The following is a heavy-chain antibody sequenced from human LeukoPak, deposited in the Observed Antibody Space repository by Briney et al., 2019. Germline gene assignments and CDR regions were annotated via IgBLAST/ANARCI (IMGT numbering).Heavy chain of an antibody. CDR3: ARGSSGTSPPFYYYYYYMDV. V-gene: IGHV1-8*01. J-gene: IGHJ6*03. D-gene: IGHD2-2*01. CDR2: MNPNSGNT. Sequence: ASVKVSCKASGYTFTSYDINWVRRATGQGLEWMGWMNPNSGNTGYAQKFQGRVTMTRNTSISTAYTELSSMRSEDTAVYYCARGSSGTSPPFYYYYYYMDVWGKGTTVTVSS. CDR1: GYTFTSYD.